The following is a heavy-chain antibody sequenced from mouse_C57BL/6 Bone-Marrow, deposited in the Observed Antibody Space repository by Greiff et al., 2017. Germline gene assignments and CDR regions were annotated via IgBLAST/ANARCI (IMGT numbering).Heavy chain of an antibody. D-gene: IGHD2-4*01. CDR3: TGYDYDLFAY. CDR2: IRLKSDTYAT. J-gene: IGHJ3*01. CDR1: GFTFSNYW. V-gene: IGHV6-3*01. Sequence: EVMLVESGGGLVQPGGSMKLSCVASGFTFSNYWMNWVRQSPEKGLEWVAQIRLKSDTYATHYAASVKGRFTISRDDSKSSVYLQKNNLRAEDTGMEYCTGYDYDLFAYGGQGTLVTVSA.